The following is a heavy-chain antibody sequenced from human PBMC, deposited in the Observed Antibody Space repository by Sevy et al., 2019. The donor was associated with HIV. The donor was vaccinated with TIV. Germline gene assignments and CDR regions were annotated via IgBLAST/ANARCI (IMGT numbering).Heavy chain of an antibody. CDR2: INWNGGSA. J-gene: IGHJ6*04. V-gene: IGHV3-20*04. CDR1: GFTFDDYG. D-gene: IGHD6-13*01. Sequence: GGSLRLSCAASGFTFDDYGMSWVCQAPGKGLEWVSGINWNGGSARYADFVKGRFTISRDNAKNSLFLQMNSLRVEDTALYYCARGRWYMDVWGKGTTVTVSS. CDR3: ARGRWYMDV.